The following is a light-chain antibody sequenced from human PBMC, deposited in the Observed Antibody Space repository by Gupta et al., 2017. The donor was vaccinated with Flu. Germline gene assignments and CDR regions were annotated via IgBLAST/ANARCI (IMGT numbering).Light chain of an antibody. V-gene: IGLV2-23*01. CDR1: SNDIGRYDF. Sequence: QSALTQPASVSGSPGQSITISCTGTSNDIGRYDFVSWYQEYPGRAPKLLIYEAYKRPSGVSDRFFGSKSGNTASLTISGLQAEDEADYYCSSWGGAVLFGGGTKLTVL. CDR2: EAY. CDR3: SSWGGAVL. J-gene: IGLJ2*01.